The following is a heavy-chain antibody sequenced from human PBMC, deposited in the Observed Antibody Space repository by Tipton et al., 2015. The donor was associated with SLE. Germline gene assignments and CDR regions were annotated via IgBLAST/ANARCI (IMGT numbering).Heavy chain of an antibody. V-gene: IGHV4-38-2*01. J-gene: IGHJ5*02. CDR3: ARLATVTRCFDP. CDR1: GYSISSGYY. CDR2: IYHSGST. D-gene: IGHD4-17*01. Sequence: LRLSCAVSGYSISSGYYWGWIRQPPGKGLEWIGSIYHSGSTYYNPSLKSRVTISVDTSKNQFSLKLSSVTAADTAVYYCARLATVTRCFDPWGQGTLVTVSS.